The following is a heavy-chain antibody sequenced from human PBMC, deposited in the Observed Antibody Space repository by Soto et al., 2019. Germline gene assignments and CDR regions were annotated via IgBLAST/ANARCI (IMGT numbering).Heavy chain of an antibody. J-gene: IGHJ4*02. CDR2: IQNDGSRE. D-gene: IGHD3-10*01. CDR1: GFTFSTYG. V-gene: IGHV3-33*05. CDR3: ARDRWFGESKLFDY. Sequence: GGSLRLSCVASGFTFSTYGMFWVRQAPGKGLERAAAIQNDGSREYYADSVKGRFTVSRDNSKNTLFLQMNSLRAEDTVVYYCARDRWFGESKLFDYWGQGTLVTVSS.